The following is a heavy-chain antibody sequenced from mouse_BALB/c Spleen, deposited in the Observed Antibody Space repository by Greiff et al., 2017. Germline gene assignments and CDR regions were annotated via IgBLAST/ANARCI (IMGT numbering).Heavy chain of an antibody. Sequence: EVKLQQSGPELVKTGASVKISCKASGYSFTDYYMHWVKQSPEKSFEWIGEINPSTGGTSYNQKFKDKATLTVDKSSSTAYMQLSSLTSEDSAVYYCARRGIYYVFAYWGQGTLVTVSA. J-gene: IGHJ3*01. CDR3: ARRGIYYVFAY. CDR2: INPSTGGT. V-gene: IGHV1-42*01. CDR1: GYSFTDYY. D-gene: IGHD2-1*01.